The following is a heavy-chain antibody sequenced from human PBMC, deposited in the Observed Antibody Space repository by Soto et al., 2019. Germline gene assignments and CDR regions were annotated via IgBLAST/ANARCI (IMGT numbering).Heavy chain of an antibody. CDR3: ARLGFSGYRVGDNWFDP. CDR2: IYYSGNT. J-gene: IGHJ5*02. D-gene: IGHD5-12*01. V-gene: IGHV4-39*01. CDR1: GGSIRSNSYY. Sequence: TSETLSLTCTVSGGSIRSNSYYWGWIRQPPGKGLEWIGNIYYSGNTYYNPSLKSRVTISVDTSKNQFSLKLRSVTAADTAVYYCARLGFSGYRVGDNWFDPWGQGTLVTVSS.